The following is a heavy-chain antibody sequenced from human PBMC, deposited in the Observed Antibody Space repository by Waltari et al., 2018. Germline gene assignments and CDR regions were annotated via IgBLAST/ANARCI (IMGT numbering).Heavy chain of an antibody. CDR1: GGTFSSYA. CDR2: SIPICGTA. D-gene: IGHD2-15*01. J-gene: IGHJ6*02. Sequence: QVQLVQSGAEVKKPGASVKVSCKASGGTFSSYAISWVRQAPGQGLEWMGRSIPICGTANYAQKFQGRVTITADKSTSTAYMELSSLRSEDTAVYYCARDRIVVVVAASPYGMDVWGQGTTVTVSS. CDR3: ARDRIVVVVAASPYGMDV. V-gene: IGHV1-69*06.